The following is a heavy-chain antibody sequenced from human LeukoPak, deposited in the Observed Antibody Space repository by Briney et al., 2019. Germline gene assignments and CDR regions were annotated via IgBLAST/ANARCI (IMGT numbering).Heavy chain of an antibody. J-gene: IGHJ4*02. CDR3: AKNRALHEIDY. Sequence: PGGSLRLSCAASEFAFSTYAMSWVRQAPGKGLEWVSGISGSGGSTYYADSVKGRFTISRDNSKNTLYLQMNSLIAGDTAIYYCAKNRALHEIDYWGQGTLVTVS. V-gene: IGHV3-23*01. D-gene: IGHD2-21*01. CDR2: ISGSGGST. CDR1: EFAFSTYA.